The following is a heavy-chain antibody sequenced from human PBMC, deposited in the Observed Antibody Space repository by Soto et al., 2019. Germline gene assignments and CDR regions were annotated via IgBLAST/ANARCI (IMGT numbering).Heavy chain of an antibody. CDR3: ARDLNLGSSGGARFDY. CDR2: ISAYNGNT. CDR1: GYTFTSYG. D-gene: IGHD6-19*01. Sequence: AASVKVSCKASGYTFTSYGISWVRQAPGQGLEWMGWISAYNGNTNYAQKLQGRVTMTTDTSTSTAYTELRSLRSDDTAVYYCARDLNLGSSGGARFDYWGQGTLVTVSS. J-gene: IGHJ4*02. V-gene: IGHV1-18*01.